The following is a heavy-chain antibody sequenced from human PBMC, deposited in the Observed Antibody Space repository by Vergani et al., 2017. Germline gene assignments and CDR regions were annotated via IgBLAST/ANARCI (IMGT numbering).Heavy chain of an antibody. CDR1: GFTVSSNY. CDR3: ARVARIPDWYFDL. D-gene: IGHD2-15*01. V-gene: IGHV3-53*04. Sequence: EVQLVESGGGLVQPGGSLRLSCAASGFTVSSNYMSWVRQAPGKGLEWVSVIYSVGSTYYADSVKGRFTISRHNSKNTLYLQMNSLRAEDTAVYYWARVARIPDWYFDLWGRGTLVTVSS. CDR2: IYSVGST. J-gene: IGHJ2*01.